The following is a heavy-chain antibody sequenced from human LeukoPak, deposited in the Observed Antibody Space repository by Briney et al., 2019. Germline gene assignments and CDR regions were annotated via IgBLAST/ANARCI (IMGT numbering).Heavy chain of an antibody. Sequence: GGSLRLSCAASGFTFSTYPMSWVRQAPGKGLEWVSAISGSGGSTFYADSVKGRFTISRDNSKSTLYVQMNSLRAEDTAVYYCAKGYGSRSYYKAWNWGEFDYWGQGTLVTVSS. CDR2: ISGSGGST. CDR3: AKGYGSRSYYKAWNWGEFDY. J-gene: IGHJ4*02. D-gene: IGHD3-10*01. CDR1: GFTFSTYP. V-gene: IGHV3-23*01.